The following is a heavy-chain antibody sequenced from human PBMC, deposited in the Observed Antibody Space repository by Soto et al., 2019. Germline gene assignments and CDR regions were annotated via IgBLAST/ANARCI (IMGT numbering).Heavy chain of an antibody. D-gene: IGHD2-15*01. CDR1: GFTFSSYS. CDR3: ARYYTYCSGGSCYYYYGMDV. Sequence: GGSLRLSCAASGFTFSSYSMNWVRQAPGKGLEWVSSISSSSSYIYYADSVKGRFTISRDNAKNSLYLQMNSLRAEDTAVYYCARYYTYCSGGSCYYYYGMDVWGQGTTVTVSS. V-gene: IGHV3-21*01. J-gene: IGHJ6*02. CDR2: ISSSSSYI.